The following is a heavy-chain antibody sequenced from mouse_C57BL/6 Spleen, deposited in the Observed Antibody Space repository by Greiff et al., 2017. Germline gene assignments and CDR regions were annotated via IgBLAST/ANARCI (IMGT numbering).Heavy chain of an antibody. CDR2: INYDGSST. CDR1: GFTFRDYY. V-gene: IGHV5-16*01. Sequence: EVNVVESEGGLVQPGSSMKLSCTASGFTFRDYYMSWVRQVPEKGLEWVANINYDGSSTYYLDSLKSRFIISRDNAKNILYLQMSSLKSEDTATYYCAREALHYYAMGYWGQGTSVTVAS. J-gene: IGHJ4*01. D-gene: IGHD1-1*01. CDR3: AREALHYYAMGY.